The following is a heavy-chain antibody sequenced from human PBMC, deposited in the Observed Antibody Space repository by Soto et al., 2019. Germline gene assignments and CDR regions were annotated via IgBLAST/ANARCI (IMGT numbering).Heavy chain of an antibody. J-gene: IGHJ4*02. V-gene: IGHV4-59*08. CDR2: IYYSGST. CDR3: ARLYDILTGGRDY. D-gene: IGHD3-9*01. Sequence: SETLSLTCTVSGGSISSYYWSWIRQPPGKGLEWIGYIYYSGSTNYNPSLKSRVTISVDTSKNQFSLKLSSVTAADTAVYYCARLYDILTGGRDYWGQGTRVTVSS. CDR1: GGSISSYY.